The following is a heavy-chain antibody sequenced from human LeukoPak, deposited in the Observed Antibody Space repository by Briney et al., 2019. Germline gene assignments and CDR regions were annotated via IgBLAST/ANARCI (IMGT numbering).Heavy chain of an antibody. CDR2: IWYDGSNK. CDR1: GFTFSSYG. CDR3: ARETGAHYDFWSGYSNNWFDP. V-gene: IGHV3-33*01. J-gene: IGHJ5*02. D-gene: IGHD3-3*01. Sequence: PGGSLRLSCAASGFTFSSYGMHWVRQAPGKGLEWVAVIWYDGSNKYYADSVKGRFTISRDNSKNTLYLQMNSLRAEDTAVYYCARETGAHYDFWSGYSNNWFDPWGQGTLVTVSS.